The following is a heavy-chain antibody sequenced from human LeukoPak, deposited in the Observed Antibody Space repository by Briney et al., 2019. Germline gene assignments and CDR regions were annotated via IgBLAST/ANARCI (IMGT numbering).Heavy chain of an antibody. V-gene: IGHV4-59*01. Sequence: SETLSLTCTVSGGSISSYYWSWIRQAPGKGLEWIGFIYYSGSAKYNPSLKSRVTISADTSKNQISLKLTSVTAADTAVYYCARDPRGYGSFDYWGQGTLVTVSS. CDR2: IYYSGSA. CDR1: GGSISSYY. CDR3: ARDPRGYGSFDY. J-gene: IGHJ4*02. D-gene: IGHD5-18*01.